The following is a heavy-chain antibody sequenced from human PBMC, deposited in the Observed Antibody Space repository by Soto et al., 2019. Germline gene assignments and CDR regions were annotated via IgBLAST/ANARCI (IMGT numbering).Heavy chain of an antibody. Sequence: ASVKVSCKASGYTFTSYGISWVRQAPGQGLEWMGWISAYNGNTNYAQKLQGRVTMTTDTSTSTAYMELRSLRSDDTAVYYCAREAAAGSFVYVWFDPWGQGTLVTVSS. CDR3: AREAAAGSFVYVWFDP. V-gene: IGHV1-18*01. CDR2: ISAYNGNT. D-gene: IGHD6-13*01. CDR1: GYTFTSYG. J-gene: IGHJ5*02.